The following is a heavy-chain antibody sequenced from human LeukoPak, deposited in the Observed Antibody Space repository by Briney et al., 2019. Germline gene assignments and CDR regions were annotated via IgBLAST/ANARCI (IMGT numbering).Heavy chain of an antibody. CDR3: ARDLYGGNGHDAFDI. V-gene: IGHV1-69*13. CDR1: GGTFSSYA. D-gene: IGHD4-23*01. CDR2: IIPIFGTA. J-gene: IGHJ3*02. Sequence: SVKVSCKASGGTFSSYAISWVRQAPGQGLEWMGGIIPIFGTANYAQKFQGRVTITADESTSTAYMELSSLRSEDTAVYYCARDLYGGNGHDAFDIWGQGTMVAVSS.